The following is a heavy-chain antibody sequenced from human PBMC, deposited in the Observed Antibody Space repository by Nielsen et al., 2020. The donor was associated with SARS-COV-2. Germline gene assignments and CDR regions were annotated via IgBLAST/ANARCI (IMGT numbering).Heavy chain of an antibody. Sequence: GGSLRLSCAASGFTFSSYSMNWVRQAPGKGLEWVSSISSSSSYIYYADSVKGRFTISRDNAKNSLYLQMNSLRAEDTAVYYCARDGNRGSSWWPSLDPWGQGTLVTVSS. CDR1: GFTFSSYS. CDR2: ISSSSSYI. J-gene: IGHJ5*02. D-gene: IGHD6-13*01. CDR3: ARDGNRGSSWWPSLDP. V-gene: IGHV3-21*01.